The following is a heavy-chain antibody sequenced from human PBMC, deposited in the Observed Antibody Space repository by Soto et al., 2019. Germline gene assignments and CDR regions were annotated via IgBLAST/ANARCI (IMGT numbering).Heavy chain of an antibody. D-gene: IGHD3-10*01. CDR3: ARPGVGSRGDAFDI. V-gene: IGHV3-30-3*01. CDR2: ISYDGSNK. CDR1: GFTFSSYA. J-gene: IGHJ3*02. Sequence: QVQLVESGGGVVQPGRSLRLSCAASGFTFSSYAMHWVRQAPGKGLEWVAVISYDGSNKYYADSVKGRFTISRDNSKNTLYLQMNSLRAEDTAVYYCARPGVGSRGDAFDIWGQGTMVTVSS.